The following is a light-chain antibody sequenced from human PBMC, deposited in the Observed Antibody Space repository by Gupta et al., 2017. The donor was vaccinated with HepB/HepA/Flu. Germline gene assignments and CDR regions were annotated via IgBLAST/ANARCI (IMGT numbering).Light chain of an antibody. J-gene: IGKJ4*01. CDR3: QQYNSYPLT. Sequence: DIQMTQSPSTLSASVGDRVTITCRASQSSSSWLAWYQQKPGKAPKLLIYKASSLESGVPSRFSGSGSGTEFTLTISSLQPDDFATYYCQQYNSYPLTFDGGTKVEIK. V-gene: IGKV1-5*03. CDR2: KAS. CDR1: QSSSSW.